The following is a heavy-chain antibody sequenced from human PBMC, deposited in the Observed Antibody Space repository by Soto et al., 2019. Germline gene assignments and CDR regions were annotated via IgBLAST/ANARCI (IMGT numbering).Heavy chain of an antibody. V-gene: IGHV5-51*01. D-gene: IGHD1-26*01. J-gene: IGHJ4*02. CDR1: GYKFSTYW. CDR3: ARLGGIVDPGTSIQ. Sequence: PGESLKISCKASGYKFSTYWIGCVRQRPGKGPEWMAIIYPGDSDTRENPSFQGQVTISADKSSNNVHLQWRSLKASDTAIYYCARLGGIVDPGTSIQWGQGTPVTVSS. CDR2: IYPGDSDT.